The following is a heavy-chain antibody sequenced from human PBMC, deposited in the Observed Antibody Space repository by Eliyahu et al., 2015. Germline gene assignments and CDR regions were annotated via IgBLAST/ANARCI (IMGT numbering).Heavy chain of an antibody. CDR1: XXTXXSYA. CDR3: ATRGRGGYSYDLDY. CDR2: ISGSGGST. V-gene: IGHV3-23*01. D-gene: IGHD5-18*01. Sequence: EVQLLESGGGLVQPGGSLRLSCAXSXXTXXSYAMSXVRXAPGKGXEWVSAISGSGGSTYYADSVKGRFTISRDNSKNTLYLQMNSLRAEDTAVYYCATRGRGGYSYDLDYWGQGTLVTVSS. J-gene: IGHJ4*02.